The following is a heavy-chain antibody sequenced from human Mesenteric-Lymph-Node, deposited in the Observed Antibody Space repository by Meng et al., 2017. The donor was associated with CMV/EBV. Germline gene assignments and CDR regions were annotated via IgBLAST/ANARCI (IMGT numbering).Heavy chain of an antibody. CDR3: ARDSYYYDSSGPRRYYGMDV. V-gene: IGHV1-69*05. D-gene: IGHD3-22*01. CDR2: IIPIFGTA. CDR1: GGTFSSYA. Sequence: SVKASCKASGGTFSSYAISWVRQAPGQGLEWMGGIIPIFGTANYAQKFQGRVTITTDESTSTAYMELSSLRSEDTAVYYCARDSYYYDSSGPRRYYGMDVWGQGTTVTVSS. J-gene: IGHJ6*02.